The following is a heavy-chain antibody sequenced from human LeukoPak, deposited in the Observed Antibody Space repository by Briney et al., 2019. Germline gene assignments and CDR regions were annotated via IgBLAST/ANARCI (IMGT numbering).Heavy chain of an antibody. CDR3: ARVPPTRGGNSVESFDY. V-gene: IGHV1-46*01. J-gene: IGHJ4*02. Sequence: GASVRVSFKASGYTFTRYYMHWVRQTPGQGGERMGVINTSGGSTTYAQKFQGSVTMTRDTSTSTVYMELSSLRSEDTAVYYCARVPPTRGGNSVESFDYWGQGTLVTVSS. D-gene: IGHD4-23*01. CDR1: GYTFTRYY. CDR2: INTSGGST.